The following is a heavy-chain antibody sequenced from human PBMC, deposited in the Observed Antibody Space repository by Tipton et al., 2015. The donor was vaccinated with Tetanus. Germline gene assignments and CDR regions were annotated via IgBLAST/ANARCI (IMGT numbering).Heavy chain of an antibody. V-gene: IGHV6-1*01. D-gene: IGHD3-10*01. CDR2: TFYRSRWFN. CDR1: EDSVSSDSAS. CDR3: ARASVMVRGIITPYDY. J-gene: IGHJ4*02. Sequence: LVKPTQTLSLTCAISEDSVSSDSASWNWIRQSPSRGLEWLGQTFYRSRWFNDYAVSVKSRIIVNADTSKNQFSLHLNSVTPEDTAVYYCARASVMVRGIITPYDYWGQGTLVTVPS.